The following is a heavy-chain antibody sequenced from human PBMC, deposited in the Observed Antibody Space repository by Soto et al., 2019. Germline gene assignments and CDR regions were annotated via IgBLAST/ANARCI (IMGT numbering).Heavy chain of an antibody. D-gene: IGHD3-9*01. CDR2: ISSSSSTI. CDR3: ARGVLTGYFPSPYYYGMDV. V-gene: IGHV3-48*02. J-gene: IGHJ6*02. Sequence: GSLRLSCAASGFTFSSYSMNWVRQAPGKGLEWVSYISSSSSTIYYADSVKGRFTISRDNAKNSLYLQMNSLRDEDTAVYYCARGVLTGYFPSPYYYGMDVWGQGTTVT. CDR1: GFTFSSYS.